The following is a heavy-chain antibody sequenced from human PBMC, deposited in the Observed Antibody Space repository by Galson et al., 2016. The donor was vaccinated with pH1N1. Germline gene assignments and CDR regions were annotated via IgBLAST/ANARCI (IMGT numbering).Heavy chain of an antibody. CDR3: ARDHVYGDYFERFFDL. CDR2: ISYVESNK. J-gene: IGHJ2*01. CDR1: GFTFSHYA. V-gene: IGHV3-30-3*01. D-gene: IGHD4-17*01. Sequence: SLRLSCAASGFTFSHYAMHWVRQVPGKGLEWVAVISYVESNKDYADSVKGRFTVSRDNSKNTLYLQMNSLRAEDTALHYCARDHVYGDYFERFFDLWGRGTLVTVSS.